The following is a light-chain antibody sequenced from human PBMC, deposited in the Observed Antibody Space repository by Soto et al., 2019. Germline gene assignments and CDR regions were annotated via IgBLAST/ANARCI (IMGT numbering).Light chain of an antibody. CDR3: IQGSHWPYT. Sequence: DVVMTQSPLSLPVTLGQPASISCRSSLSLLYSDGNTYFHWFLQRPGQSPRSLIYNVSNRESGVPDRFSGSGSGTDCTLEISRVEAEDVGVYYCIQGSHWPYTFGQGTRLELK. V-gene: IGKV2-30*01. CDR1: LSLLYSDGNTY. J-gene: IGKJ2*01. CDR2: NVS.